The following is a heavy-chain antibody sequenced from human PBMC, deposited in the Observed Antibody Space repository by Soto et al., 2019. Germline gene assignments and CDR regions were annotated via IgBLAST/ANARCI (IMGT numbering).Heavy chain of an antibody. CDR3: ARGQGVTYYYYYGMDV. CDR1: GGSFSGYY. CDR2: INHSGST. Sequence: SETLSLTCAVYGGSFSGYYWSWIRQPPGKGLEWIGEINHSGSTNYNPSLKSRVTISVDTSKNQFSLKLSSVTAADTAVYYCARGQGVTYYYYYGMDVWGQGTTVTVSS. V-gene: IGHV4-34*01. D-gene: IGHD2-21*02. J-gene: IGHJ6*02.